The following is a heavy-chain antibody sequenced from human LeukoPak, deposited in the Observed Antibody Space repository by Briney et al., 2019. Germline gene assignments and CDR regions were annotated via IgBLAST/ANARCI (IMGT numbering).Heavy chain of an antibody. CDR1: GGAISSSY. J-gene: IGHJ6*02. D-gene: IGHD1-1*01. CDR2: MYYIGTT. V-gene: IGHV4-59*08. CDR3: ARLGSWNGDYGMDV. Sequence: SETLSLTCTVSGGAISSSYWNWFRQPPGKGLEWIGYMYYIGTTNYNPSLESRVTISGDTSKTQFFLKLSSVTAADTAVYYRARLGSWNGDYGMDVWGQGTSVIVSS.